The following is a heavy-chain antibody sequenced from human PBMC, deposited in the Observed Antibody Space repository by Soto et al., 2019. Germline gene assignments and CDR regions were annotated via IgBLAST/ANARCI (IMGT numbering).Heavy chain of an antibody. CDR1: GFIFTNYA. V-gene: IGHV3-23*01. CDR2: INENGANT. D-gene: IGHD6-13*01. J-gene: IGHJ4*02. CDR3: AKDVGAPALFDY. Sequence: GGSLRLSCAASGFIFTNYAMSWVRQTPGKGLEWVSTINENGANTHYADSVKGRFTISRDNSKDTVFLQMNSLRAEDTALYYCAKDVGAPALFDYWGQGTQVTVSS.